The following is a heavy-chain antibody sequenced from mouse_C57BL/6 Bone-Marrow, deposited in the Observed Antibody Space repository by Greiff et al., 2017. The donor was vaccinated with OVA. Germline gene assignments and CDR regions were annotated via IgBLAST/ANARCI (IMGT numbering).Heavy chain of an antibody. Sequence: EVKLVESGGGLVQPGGSLSLSCAASGFTFTDYYMSWVRQPPGQALEWLGFISNKANGYTTEYSASVKGRFTISRDNSQSILYLQMNALRAEDSATYYCARGDYDWWGQGTTLTVSS. CDR2: ISNKANGYTT. CDR3: ARGDYDW. CDR1: GFTFTDYY. J-gene: IGHJ2*01. D-gene: IGHD2-4*01. V-gene: IGHV7-3*01.